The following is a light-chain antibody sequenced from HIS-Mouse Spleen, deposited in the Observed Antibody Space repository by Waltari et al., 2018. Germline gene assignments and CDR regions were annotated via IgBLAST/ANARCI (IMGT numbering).Light chain of an antibody. CDR3: QQRSNWPHT. CDR2: DAS. V-gene: IGKV3-11*01. J-gene: IGKJ2*01. CDR1: QSVSSY. Sequence: EIVLTQSPATLSLSPGERAPLSCRASQSVSSYLDWYQQKPGQAPRLLIYDASNRATGIPARFSGSGSGTDFTLTISSLEPEDFAVYYCQQRSNWPHTFGQGTKLEIK.